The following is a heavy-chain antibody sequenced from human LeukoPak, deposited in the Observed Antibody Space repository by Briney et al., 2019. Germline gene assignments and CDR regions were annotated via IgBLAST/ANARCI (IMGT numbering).Heavy chain of an antibody. Sequence: ASVKVSCKASGYTFIGYYMHWVRQAPGQGLEWMGRINPNSGGTNYAQKFQDRVTMTRDTSISTAYMELSRLRSDDTAVYYCARGYYDSSGPPRFDPWGQGTLVTVSS. D-gene: IGHD3-22*01. CDR1: GYTFIGYY. CDR3: ARGYYDSSGPPRFDP. J-gene: IGHJ5*02. CDR2: INPNSGGT. V-gene: IGHV1-2*06.